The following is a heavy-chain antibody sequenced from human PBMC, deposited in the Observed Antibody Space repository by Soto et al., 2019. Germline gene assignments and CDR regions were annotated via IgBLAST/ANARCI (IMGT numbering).Heavy chain of an antibody. J-gene: IGHJ4*02. CDR2: IYYSGST. V-gene: IGHV4-39*01. Sequence: SETLSLTCTVSGGSISSSSYYWGWIRQPPGKGLEWIGSIYYSGSTYYNPSLKSRVTISVDTSKNQFSLKLSSVTAADTAVYYCARSRGLIAAAAAYFDYWGQGTLVTVSS. CDR3: ARSRGLIAAAAAYFDY. CDR1: GGSISSSSYY. D-gene: IGHD6-13*01.